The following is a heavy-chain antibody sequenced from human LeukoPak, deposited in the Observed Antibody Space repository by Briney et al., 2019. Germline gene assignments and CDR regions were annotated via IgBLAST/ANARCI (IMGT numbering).Heavy chain of an antibody. CDR1: GFTFGDYA. J-gene: IGHJ4*02. Sequence: GSLRLSCAASGFTFGDYAMSWVRQAPGKGLEWVSVISGSGGSTYYADSVKGRFTISRDNSKNTLYLQMNSLRAEDTAVYYCARPPFWSGSSYYFDYWGQGTLVTVSS. CDR3: ARPPFWSGSSYYFDY. D-gene: IGHD3-3*01. V-gene: IGHV3-23*01. CDR2: ISGSGGST.